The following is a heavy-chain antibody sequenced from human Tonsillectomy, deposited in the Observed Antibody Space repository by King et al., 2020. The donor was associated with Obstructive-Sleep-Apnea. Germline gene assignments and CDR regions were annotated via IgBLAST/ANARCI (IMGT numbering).Heavy chain of an antibody. CDR2: ISTGSSTI. Sequence: EVQLVESGGGLVQPGGSLRLSCAASGFTLSRHSMNWVRQAPGEGLEWVSYISTGSSTIYYADSVKGRFTISRDNAKNSLYLQMSSLRAEDTAVYYCARDHYGDYLSSYDGMDVWGQGTTVTVSS. D-gene: IGHD4-17*01. CDR1: GFTLSRHS. V-gene: IGHV3-48*04. J-gene: IGHJ6*02. CDR3: ARDHYGDYLSSYDGMDV.